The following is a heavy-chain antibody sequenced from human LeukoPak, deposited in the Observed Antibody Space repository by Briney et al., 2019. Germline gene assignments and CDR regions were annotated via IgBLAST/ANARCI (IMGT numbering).Heavy chain of an antibody. CDR3: AREIALYYYDSSGYYGY. V-gene: IGHV1-2*02. CDR1: GYTFTGYY. D-gene: IGHD3-22*01. Sequence: ASVKVSCKASGYTFTGYYMHWVRQAPGQGLEWMGWINPNSGGTNYAQKFQGRVTMTRDTSISTAYMELSRLRSDDTAVYYCAREIALYYYDSSGYYGYWGQGTLVTVSS. J-gene: IGHJ4*02. CDR2: INPNSGGT.